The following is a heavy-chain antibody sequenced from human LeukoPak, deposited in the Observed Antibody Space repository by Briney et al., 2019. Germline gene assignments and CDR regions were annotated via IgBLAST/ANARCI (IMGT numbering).Heavy chain of an antibody. Sequence: GGSLRLSCAASGFTFSSYWMHWVRQAPGKGLVWVSRINSDGSSTSYADSVKGRFIISRDNAKNSLYLQMNGLRAEDTAVYYCTRDPEGIVPTETMDYWGQGTLVTVSS. D-gene: IGHD5-12*01. CDR1: GFTFSSYW. V-gene: IGHV3-74*01. CDR3: TRDPEGIVPTETMDY. J-gene: IGHJ4*02. CDR2: INSDGSST.